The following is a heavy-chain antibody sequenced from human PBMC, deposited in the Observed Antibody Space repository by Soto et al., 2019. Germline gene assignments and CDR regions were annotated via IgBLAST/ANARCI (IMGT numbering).Heavy chain of an antibody. V-gene: IGHV4-34*01. Sequence: QVQLQQWGAGLLKPSETLSLTCAVYGGSFSGYYWTWIRQPPGTGLEWIGEINHSGSTNYNPSLKSRVSISVDTSKNLFSLQLTFVTAADTAVYYCFRDKIPGLFDYWGKGTLVTVSS. CDR2: INHSGST. CDR3: FRDKIPGLFDY. D-gene: IGHD2-21*01. J-gene: IGHJ4*02. CDR1: GGSFSGYY.